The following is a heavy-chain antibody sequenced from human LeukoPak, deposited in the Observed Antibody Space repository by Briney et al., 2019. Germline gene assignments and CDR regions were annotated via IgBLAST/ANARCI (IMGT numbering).Heavy chain of an antibody. V-gene: IGHV3-66*01. D-gene: IGHD4-17*01. CDR2: IYSGGST. J-gene: IGHJ4*02. Sequence: GGSLRLSCAASGFTVSSNYMSWVRQAPGKGLEWVSVIYSGGSTYYADSVKGRFTISRDNSKNTLYLQMNSLRAEDTAVYYCAKDSIRSPVYFDYWGQGTLVTVSS. CDR3: AKDSIRSPVYFDY. CDR1: GFTVSSNY.